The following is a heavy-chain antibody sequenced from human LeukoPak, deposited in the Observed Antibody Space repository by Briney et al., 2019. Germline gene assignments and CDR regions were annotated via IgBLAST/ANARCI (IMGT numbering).Heavy chain of an antibody. J-gene: IGHJ5*02. Sequence: ASVKVSCKASGYTFTSYDINWVRQATGQGLEWMGWISAYNGNTNYAQKLQGRVTMTTDTSTSTAYMELRSLRSDDTAVYYCARSSSTSWRENWFDPWGQGTLVTVSS. CDR1: GYTFTSYD. V-gene: IGHV1-18*01. D-gene: IGHD2-2*01. CDR2: ISAYNGNT. CDR3: ARSSSTSWRENWFDP.